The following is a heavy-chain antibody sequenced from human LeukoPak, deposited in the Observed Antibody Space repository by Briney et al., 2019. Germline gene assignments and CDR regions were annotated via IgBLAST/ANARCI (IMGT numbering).Heavy chain of an antibody. J-gene: IGHJ5*02. D-gene: IGHD3-3*01. CDR2: MNPNSGNT. V-gene: IGHV1-8*03. CDR1: GYTFTSYD. Sequence: ASVKVSCKASGYTFTSYDINWVRQATGQGLEWMGWMNPNSGNTGYAQKFQGRVTITRNTSISTAYMELSSLRSEDTAVYYCARGSPYYDFWSGYYALVGSPYWFDPWGQGTLVTVSS. CDR3: ARGSPYYDFWSGYYALVGSPYWFDP.